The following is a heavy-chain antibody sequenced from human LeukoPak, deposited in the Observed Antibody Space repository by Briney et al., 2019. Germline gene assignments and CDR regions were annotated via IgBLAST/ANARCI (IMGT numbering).Heavy chain of an antibody. CDR1: GGSFSGYY. J-gene: IGHJ4*02. V-gene: IGHV4-30-4*08. CDR2: IYYSGST. Sequence: SETLSLTCAVYGGSFSGYYWSWIRQPPGKGLEWIGYIYYSGSTYYNPSLKSRVTISVDTSKNQFSLKLSSVTAADTAVYYCARFESGYYGDYFDYWGQGTLVTVSS. D-gene: IGHD3-22*01. CDR3: ARFESGYYGDYFDY.